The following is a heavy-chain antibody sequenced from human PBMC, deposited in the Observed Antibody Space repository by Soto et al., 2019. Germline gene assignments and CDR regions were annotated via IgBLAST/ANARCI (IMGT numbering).Heavy chain of an antibody. V-gene: IGHV3-74*01. D-gene: IGHD6-13*01. CDR1: GFTFSRYW. CDR3: VRGTSNWYGIDY. Sequence: EVQLVESGGGLVQPGGSLRLSCAVSGFTFSRYWMHWVRQAPGKGLLWVSRINTDGSATNYADSVEGRFTISRDNAKNTLYLQMNSLGGEDTAEYYCVRGTSNWYGIDYWGQGTLVTVSS. CDR2: INTDGSAT. J-gene: IGHJ4*02.